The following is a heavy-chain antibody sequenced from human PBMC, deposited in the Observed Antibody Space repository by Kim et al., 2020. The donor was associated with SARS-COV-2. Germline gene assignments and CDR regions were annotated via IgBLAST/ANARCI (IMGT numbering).Heavy chain of an antibody. CDR2: INHSGST. J-gene: IGHJ6*03. Sequence: SETLSLTCAVYGGSFSGYYWSWIRQPPGKGLEWIGEINHSGSTNYNPSLKSRVTISVDPSKNQFSLKLSSVTAADTAVYYCARGIFGVVKLTYYYYYMDVWGKGTTVTVSS. CDR3: ARGIFGVVKLTYYYYYMDV. CDR1: GGSFSGYY. D-gene: IGHD3-3*01. V-gene: IGHV4-34*01.